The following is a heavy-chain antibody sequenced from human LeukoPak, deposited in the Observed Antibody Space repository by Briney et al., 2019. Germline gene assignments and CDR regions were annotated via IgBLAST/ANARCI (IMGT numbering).Heavy chain of an antibody. J-gene: IGHJ6*02. V-gene: IGHV4-59*08. CDR3: ARHLTYGPGGMDV. Sequence: SETLSLTCTVSGGSISSYYWSWIRQPPGKGLEWIGYIYYRDTTNYNPSLKSRVVISVDTSKNQFSLKLSSVTAADTAVYYCARHLTYGPGGMDVWGQGTTVTVSS. CDR1: GGSISSYY. D-gene: IGHD3-10*01. CDR2: IYYRDTT.